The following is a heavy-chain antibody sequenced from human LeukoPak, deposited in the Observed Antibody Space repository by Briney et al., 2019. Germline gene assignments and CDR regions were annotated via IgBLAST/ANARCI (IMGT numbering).Heavy chain of an antibody. V-gene: IGHV4-59*01. CDR3: ARVAEDGYVDY. D-gene: IGHD5-24*01. CDR2: IYYSGST. Sequence: SETLSLTCTVSGGSISSYYWSWIRQPPGKGPEWIGYIYYSGSTNYNPSLKSRVTISVDTSKNQFSLKLSSVTAADTAVYYCARVAEDGYVDYWGQGTLVTVSS. CDR1: GGSISSYY. J-gene: IGHJ4*02.